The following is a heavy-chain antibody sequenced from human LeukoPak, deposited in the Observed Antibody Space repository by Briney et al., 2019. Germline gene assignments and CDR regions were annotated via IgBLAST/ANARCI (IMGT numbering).Heavy chain of an antibody. CDR3: ARETLGGNYHNFDY. CDR2: INPNSGGT. J-gene: IGHJ4*02. V-gene: IGHV1-2*04. CDR1: GYTFTSYG. Sequence: GASVKVSCKASGYTFTSYGISWVRQAPGQGLEWMGWINPNSGGTNYAQKFQGWVTMTRDTSVSTAYMELSRLRSDDTAVYYCARETLGGNYHNFDYWGQGTLVTVSS. D-gene: IGHD3-16*02.